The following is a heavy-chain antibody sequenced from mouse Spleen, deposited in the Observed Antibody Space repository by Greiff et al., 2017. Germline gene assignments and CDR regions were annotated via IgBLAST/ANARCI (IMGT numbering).Heavy chain of an antibody. J-gene: IGHJ4*01. CDR1: GFTFTDYY. CDR2: IRNKANGYTT. Sequence: EVQLQESGGGLVQPGGSLSLSCAASGFTFTDYYMSWVRQPPGKALEWLGFIRNKANGYTTEYSASVKGRFTISRDNSQSILYLQMNALRAEDSATYYCARYIYYGSPMDYWGQGTSVTVSS. D-gene: IGHD1-1*01. CDR3: ARYIYYGSPMDY. V-gene: IGHV7-3*01.